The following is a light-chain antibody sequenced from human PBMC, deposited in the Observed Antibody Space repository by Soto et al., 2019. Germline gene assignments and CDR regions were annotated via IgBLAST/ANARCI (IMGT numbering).Light chain of an antibody. V-gene: IGLV2-8*01. J-gene: IGLJ3*02. Sequence: QSALTQPPSASGSPGQSVAMSRSGTSGDVGGYNYVSWYQQHPGKAPKLIIYEVNKRPSGVPDRFSGSKSGNTASLTVSGLQAEDEADYYCSSHAASGVFGGGTKLTVL. CDR3: SSHAASGV. CDR2: EVN. CDR1: SGDVGGYNY.